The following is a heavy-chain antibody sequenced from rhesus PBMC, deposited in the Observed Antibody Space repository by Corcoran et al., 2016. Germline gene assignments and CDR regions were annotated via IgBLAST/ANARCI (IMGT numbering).Heavy chain of an antibody. V-gene: IGHV1-111*02. J-gene: IGHJ4*01. Sequence: EVQLVQSGAEVKKPGASVKISCKASGYTFTDYYLPWVRQAPGKGLEWMGRVVPEDGEAIHAQKFQDRVTITADTSTDTAYMELSSLRSEDTAVYYCATGRVLGAAGPDSYFDYWGQGVLVTVSS. D-gene: IGHD6-13*01. CDR2: VVPEDGEA. CDR3: ATGRVLGAAGPDSYFDY. CDR1: GYTFTDYY.